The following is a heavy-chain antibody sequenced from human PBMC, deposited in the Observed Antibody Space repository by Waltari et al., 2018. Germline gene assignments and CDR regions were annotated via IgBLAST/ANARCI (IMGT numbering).Heavy chain of an antibody. CDR3: ALLRMPVYFDY. J-gene: IGHJ4*02. CDR1: GFTFSSYA. CDR2: ISGSGGST. Sequence: EVQLLESGGGLVQPGGSLRLSCAASGFTFSSYAMSWVRQAPGKGLEWVAAISGSGGSTYYADSVKCRFTSSRDNSKNTLYLQMNILRAEDTAVYYGALLRMPVYFDYWGQGTLVTVSS. V-gene: IGHV3-23*01. D-gene: IGHD2-15*01.